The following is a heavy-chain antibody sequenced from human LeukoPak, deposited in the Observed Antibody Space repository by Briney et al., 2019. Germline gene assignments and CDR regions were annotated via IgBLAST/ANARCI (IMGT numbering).Heavy chain of an antibody. D-gene: IGHD1-7*01. V-gene: IGHV4-39*07. CDR3: ARSGTTSNYYYMDV. J-gene: IGHJ6*03. CDR2: IYYSGST. Sequence: PAETLSLTCTVSGGSISSSSYYWGWIRQPPGKGLEWIGSIYYSGSTYYNPSLKSRVTISVDTSKNQFSLKLSSVTAADTAVYYCARSGTTSNYYYMDVWGKGTTVTVSS. CDR1: GGSISSSSYY.